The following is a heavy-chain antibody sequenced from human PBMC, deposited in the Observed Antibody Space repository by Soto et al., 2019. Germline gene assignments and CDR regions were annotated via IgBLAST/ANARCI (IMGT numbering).Heavy chain of an antibody. CDR1: GYTFTSYD. J-gene: IGHJ6*02. CDR2: IIPINGKT. Sequence: SVKVSCKASGYTFTSYDINWVRQAPGQRLEWMGGIIPINGKTNYAQKFQGKVTITRDKSTSTAYMELSSLRSEDTAVYYCAREEYGNYYYYGMDVWGQGTTVTVSS. V-gene: IGHV1-69*10. D-gene: IGHD4-17*01. CDR3: AREEYGNYYYYGMDV.